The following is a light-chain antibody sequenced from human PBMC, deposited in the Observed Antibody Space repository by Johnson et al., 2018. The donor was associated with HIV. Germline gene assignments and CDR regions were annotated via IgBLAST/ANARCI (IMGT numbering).Light chain of an antibody. Sequence: QSVLTQPPSVSAAPGQKVTISCSGSGSNIGNNYVSWYQQLPGTAPKLVIYDNDKRPSGIPDRFSGSKSAASATLGITGLQTGDEADYYCGTWDSRLSVYVFGTGTKVTVL. V-gene: IGLV1-51*01. J-gene: IGLJ1*01. CDR2: DND. CDR3: GTWDSRLSVYV. CDR1: GSNIGNNY.